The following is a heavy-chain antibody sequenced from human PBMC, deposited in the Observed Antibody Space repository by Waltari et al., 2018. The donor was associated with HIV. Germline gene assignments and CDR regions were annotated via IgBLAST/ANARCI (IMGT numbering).Heavy chain of an antibody. D-gene: IGHD2-2*01. CDR2: IYYSGNT. CDR1: GGSISSSSYY. CDR3: ALIVVVPAAKLNWFDP. J-gene: IGHJ5*02. V-gene: IGHV4-39*01. Sequence: QLQLQESGPGLVKPSETLSLTCTVSGGSISSSSYYWGWIRQPPGKGLEWIGSIYYSGNTYFNPSLKSRVISVDTSKNQFSLKLSSVTAADTAVYYCALIVVVPAAKLNWFDPWGQGTLVTVSS.